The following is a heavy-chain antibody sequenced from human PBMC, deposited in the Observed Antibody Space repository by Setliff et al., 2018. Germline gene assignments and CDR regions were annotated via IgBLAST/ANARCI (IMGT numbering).Heavy chain of an antibody. CDR3: ARESSGSSP. D-gene: IGHD3-10*01. V-gene: IGHV3-30*19. Sequence: PGESLKISCAASGLTLINNGFHWVRQAPGKGLEWVAIISYDGGSKYYTDSVKGRFIISRDSSTSTVYLQMNSLRAEDTAVYYCARESSGSSPWGQGTLVTVSS. CDR1: GLTLINNG. CDR2: ISYDGGSK. J-gene: IGHJ5*02.